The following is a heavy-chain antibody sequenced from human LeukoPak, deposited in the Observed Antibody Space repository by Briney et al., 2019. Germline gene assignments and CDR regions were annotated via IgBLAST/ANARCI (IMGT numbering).Heavy chain of an antibody. V-gene: IGHV3-21*01. CDR1: GFTFSSYS. CDR3: ARVLSGTTDWFDP. D-gene: IGHD1-1*01. J-gene: IGHJ5*02. CDR2: ISSSSSYI. Sequence: PGGSLRLSCAASGFTFSSYSMNWVRQAPGKGLEWVSFISSSSSYIYYADSVKGRFTISRDNAKNSLYLQMNSLRAEDTAVYYCARVLSGTTDWFDPWGQGTLVTVSS.